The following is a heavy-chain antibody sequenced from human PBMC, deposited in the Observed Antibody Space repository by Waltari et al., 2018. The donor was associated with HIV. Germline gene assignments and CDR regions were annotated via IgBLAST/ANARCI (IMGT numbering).Heavy chain of an antibody. Sequence: QVQLQQWGAGLLKPSETLSLTCAVYGGSFSGYYWSWIRQPPGKGLEWIGEINHSGSTNYNPSLKSRVTISVDTSKNQFSLKLSSVTAADTAVYYCASRTTVVTLYFDYWGQGTLVTVSS. D-gene: IGHD4-17*01. CDR1: GGSFSGYY. J-gene: IGHJ4*02. CDR3: ASRTTVVTLYFDY. CDR2: INHSGST. V-gene: IGHV4-34*01.